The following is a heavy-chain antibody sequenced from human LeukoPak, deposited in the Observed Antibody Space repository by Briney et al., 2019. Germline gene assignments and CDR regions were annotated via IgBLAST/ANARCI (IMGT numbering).Heavy chain of an antibody. J-gene: IGHJ4*02. Sequence: SETLSLTCSVSGGSVNSYYRSWIRQPPGKGLQWIGYIYTTGRTNYNPSLKSRVTISVDTSKNQFSLKLSSVTAADTAVYYWGRIKTAGRFLGPGGGYFDYWGQGTLVTVSS. CDR1: GGSVNSYY. V-gene: IGHV4-4*09. D-gene: IGHD3-10*01. CDR3: GRIKTAGRFLGPGGGYFDY. CDR2: IYTTGRT.